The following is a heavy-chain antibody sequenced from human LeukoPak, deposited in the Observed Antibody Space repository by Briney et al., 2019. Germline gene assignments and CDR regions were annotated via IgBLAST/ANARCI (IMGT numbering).Heavy chain of an antibody. CDR3: ARRPWDYDSSGYSDY. J-gene: IGHJ4*02. D-gene: IGHD3-22*01. CDR1: GYTFTSYG. Sequence: ASVKVSCKASGYTFTSYGISWVRQAPGQGLEWMGWISAYNGNTNYAQKFQGRVTMTRDTSISTAYMELSRLRSDDTAVYYCARRPWDYDSSGYSDYWGQGTLVTVSS. CDR2: ISAYNGNT. V-gene: IGHV1-18*01.